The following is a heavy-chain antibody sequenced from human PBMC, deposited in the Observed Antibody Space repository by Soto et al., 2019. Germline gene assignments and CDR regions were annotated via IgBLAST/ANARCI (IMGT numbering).Heavy chain of an antibody. CDR3: AREDEYSSSSGIDY. V-gene: IGHV4-30-4*01. CDR1: GGSISSGDYY. Sequence: TLSLTCTVSGGSISSGDYYWSWIRQPPGKGLEWIGYIYYSGSTYYNPSLKSRVTISVDTSKNQFSLKLSSVTAADTAVYYCAREDEYSSSSGIDYWGQGTLVTVSS. D-gene: IGHD6-6*01. CDR2: IYYSGST. J-gene: IGHJ4*02.